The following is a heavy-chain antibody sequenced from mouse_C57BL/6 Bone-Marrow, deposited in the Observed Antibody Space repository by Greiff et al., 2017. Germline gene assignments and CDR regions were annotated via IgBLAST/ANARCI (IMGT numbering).Heavy chain of an antibody. D-gene: IGHD3-2*02. V-gene: IGHV14-4*01. CDR2: IDPENGDT. Sequence: VQLQQSGAELVRPGASVTLSCTASGFNIKDGYMHWVKQRPAQGLEWIVCIDPENGDTAYASKFQGKATITADTSSNPAYLQLSSLTSEDTAVYYCTTAQGIAYWGQGTLATVSA. CDR1: GFNIKDGY. J-gene: IGHJ3*01. CDR3: TTAQGIAY.